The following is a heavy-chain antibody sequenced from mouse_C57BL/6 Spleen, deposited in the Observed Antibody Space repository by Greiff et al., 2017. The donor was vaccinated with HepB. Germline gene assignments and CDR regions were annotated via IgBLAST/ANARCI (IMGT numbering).Heavy chain of an antibody. V-gene: IGHV1-26*01. Sequence: VQLQQSGPELVKPGASVKISCKASGYTFTDYYMNWVKQSHGKSLEWIGDINPNNGGASYNQKFKGKATLTVDKSSSTAYMELRSLTSEDSAVYYCADSYYSNRFAYWGQGTLVTVSA. J-gene: IGHJ3*01. CDR3: ADSYYSNRFAY. D-gene: IGHD2-5*01. CDR2: INPNNGGA. CDR1: GYTFTDYY.